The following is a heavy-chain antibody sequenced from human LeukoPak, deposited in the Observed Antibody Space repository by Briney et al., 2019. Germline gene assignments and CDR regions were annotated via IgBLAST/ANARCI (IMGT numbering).Heavy chain of an antibody. CDR3: ARPRDNYYDSSGYYYVPFDY. J-gene: IGHJ4*02. CDR1: GGTFSSYA. Sequence: ASVKVSCKASGGTFSSYAISWVRLAPGQGLEWMGGIIPIFGTANYAQKFQGRVTITADESTSTAYMELSSLRSEDTAVYYCARPRDNYYDSSGYYYVPFDYWGQGTLVTVSS. D-gene: IGHD3-22*01. CDR2: IIPIFGTA. V-gene: IGHV1-69*13.